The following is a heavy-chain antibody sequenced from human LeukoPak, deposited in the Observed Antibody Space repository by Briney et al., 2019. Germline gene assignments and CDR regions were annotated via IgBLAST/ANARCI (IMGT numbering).Heavy chain of an antibody. Sequence: GGSLRLSCAASGFTFSSYWMNWVRQAPGKGLEWVANMNRDGSEKYYIDSVKGRFTISRDNAKNSLYLQMNSLRAEDTAVYYCARDQLYCGGPTCYRTGDDSWGQGTLVTVSS. V-gene: IGHV3-7*01. CDR1: GFTFSSYW. CDR2: MNRDGSEK. CDR3: ARDQLYCGGPTCYRTGDDS. D-gene: IGHD2-2*02. J-gene: IGHJ4*02.